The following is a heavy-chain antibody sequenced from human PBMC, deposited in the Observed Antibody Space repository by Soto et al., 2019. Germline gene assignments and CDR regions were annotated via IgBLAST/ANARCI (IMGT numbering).Heavy chain of an antibody. CDR1: GGTFSSYA. V-gene: IGHV1-69*12. J-gene: IGHJ5*02. D-gene: IGHD4-17*01. CDR2: IIPIFGTA. CDR3: ARDPSNDYGDYWWFDP. Sequence: QVQLVQSGAEVKKPGSSVKVSCKPSGGTFSSYAISWVRQAPGQGLEWMGGIIPIFGTANYAQKFQGRVTITADESTSTAYMELSSLRSEDTAVYYCARDPSNDYGDYWWFDPWGQGTLVTVSS.